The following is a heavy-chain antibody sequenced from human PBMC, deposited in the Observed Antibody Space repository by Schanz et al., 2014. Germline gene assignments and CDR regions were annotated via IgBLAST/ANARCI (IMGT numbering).Heavy chain of an antibody. D-gene: IGHD3-9*01. J-gene: IGHJ4*02. Sequence: EVQLLESGGGFVQPGGSLRLSCVASGVTFSSYAMSWVRQASGKGLEWVSAISGSGASTYYADSVKGRFTISRDNSKNTLYLQMNSLRAEDTAVYYCAKDHAGSDILTALGNWGQGTLVTVSS. CDR2: ISGSGAST. CDR1: GVTFSSYA. CDR3: AKDHAGSDILTALGN. V-gene: IGHV3-23*01.